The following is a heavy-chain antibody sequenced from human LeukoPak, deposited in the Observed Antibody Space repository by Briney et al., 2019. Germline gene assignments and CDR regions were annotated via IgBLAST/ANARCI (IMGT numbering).Heavy chain of an antibody. CDR3: AILGGGYGDYSLSYAFDI. D-gene: IGHD4-17*01. CDR1: GGSISSYY. V-gene: IGHV4-4*07. J-gene: IGHJ3*02. CDR2: IYTSGST. Sequence: SETLSLTCTVSGGSISSYYRSWIRQPAGKGLEWIGRIYTSGSTNYNPSLKSRVTMSVDTSKNQFSLKLSSVTAADTAVYYCAILGGGYGDYSLSYAFDIWGQGTMVTVSS.